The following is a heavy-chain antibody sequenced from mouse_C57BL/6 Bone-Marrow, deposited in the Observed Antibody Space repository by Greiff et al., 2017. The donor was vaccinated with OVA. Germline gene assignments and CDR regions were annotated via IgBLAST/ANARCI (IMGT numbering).Heavy chain of an antibody. V-gene: IGHV5-17*01. CDR3: ARNYYDYDEGGAMDY. Sequence: DVHLVESGGGLVKPGGSLKLSCAASGFTFSDYGMHWVRQAPEKGLEWVAYISSGSSTIYYADTVKGRFTISRDNAKNTLFLQMTSLRSEDTAMYYCARNYYDYDEGGAMDYWGQGTSVTVSS. CDR2: ISSGSSTI. D-gene: IGHD2-4*01. J-gene: IGHJ4*01. CDR1: GFTFSDYG.